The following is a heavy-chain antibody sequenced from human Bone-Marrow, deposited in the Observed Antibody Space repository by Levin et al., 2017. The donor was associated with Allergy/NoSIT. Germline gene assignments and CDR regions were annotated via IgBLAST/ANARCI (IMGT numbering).Heavy chain of an antibody. D-gene: IGHD1-14*01. Sequence: VASVKVSCKASGYTFTSYDINWVRQATGQGLEWMGWMNPNSGNTGYAQKFQGRVTMTRNTSISTAYMELSSLRSEDTAVYYCARCRRGGGLTGHPFDYWGQGTLVTVSS. CDR1: GYTFTSYD. CDR3: ARCRRGGGLTGHPFDY. J-gene: IGHJ4*02. CDR2: MNPNSGNT. V-gene: IGHV1-8*01.